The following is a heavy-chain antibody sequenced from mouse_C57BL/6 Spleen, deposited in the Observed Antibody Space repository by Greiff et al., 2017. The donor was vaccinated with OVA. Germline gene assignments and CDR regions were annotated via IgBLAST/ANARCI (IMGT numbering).Heavy chain of an antibody. CDR2: IDPEDGDT. CDR3: TTEDYGSSYGDY. J-gene: IGHJ2*01. V-gene: IGHV14-1*01. Sequence: VQLQQSGAELVRPGASVKLSCTASGFNIKDYYMHWVKQRPEQGLEWIGRIDPEDGDTEYAPKFQGKATMTADTSSNTAYLQLSSLTSEDPAGYYCTTEDYGSSYGDYWGQGTTLTVSS. CDR1: GFNIKDYY. D-gene: IGHD1-1*01.